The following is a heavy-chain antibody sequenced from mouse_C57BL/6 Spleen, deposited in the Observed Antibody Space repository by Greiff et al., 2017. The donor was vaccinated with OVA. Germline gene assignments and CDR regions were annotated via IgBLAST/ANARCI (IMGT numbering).Heavy chain of an antibody. CDR1: GYTFTNYW. J-gene: IGHJ4*01. CDR3: AGRGYYGSSQYYYAMDY. Sequence: QVQLKQSGAELVRPGTSVKMSCKASGYTFTNYWIGWAKQRPGHGLEWIGDIYPGGGYTNYNEKFKGKATLTADKSSSTAYMQFSSLTSEDSAIYYCAGRGYYGSSQYYYAMDYWGQGTSVTVSS. V-gene: IGHV1-63*01. CDR2: IYPGGGYT. D-gene: IGHD1-1*01.